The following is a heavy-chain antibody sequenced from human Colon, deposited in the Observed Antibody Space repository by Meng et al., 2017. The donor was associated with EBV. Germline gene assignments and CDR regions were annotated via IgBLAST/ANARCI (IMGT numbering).Heavy chain of an antibody. CDR1: GFTVSDYY. J-gene: IGHJ4*02. CDR2: ISSSSSTI. D-gene: IGHD4-23*01. V-gene: IGHV3-11*01. CDR3: ARAHVGSYGCNSGPH. Sequence: QVVVSGAGFVKPCGSQRLSCTAAGFTVSDYYRTWFRRAPVKGLEWVSYISSSSSTIYYADYVKGLFTISRDNAKKSLYLQMNSLRGADTAVYYCARAHVGSYGCNSGPHWGQGTLVTVSS.